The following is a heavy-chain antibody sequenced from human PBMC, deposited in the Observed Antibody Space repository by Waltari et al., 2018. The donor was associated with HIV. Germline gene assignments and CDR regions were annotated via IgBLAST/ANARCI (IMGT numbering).Heavy chain of an antibody. CDR3: ARLGRSRFLEWIPFDP. CDR1: GGTFSSYA. Sequence: QVQLVQSGAEVKKPGSSVKVSCKASGGTFSSYAISWVRQAPGQGLEGMGGIIPISGTTNYAQKFQGRVTITADESTSTANMELNSLKSEDTAVYYCARLGRSRFLEWIPFDPWGQGTLVTVSS. CDR2: IIPISGTT. D-gene: IGHD3-3*01. V-gene: IGHV1-69*12. J-gene: IGHJ5*02.